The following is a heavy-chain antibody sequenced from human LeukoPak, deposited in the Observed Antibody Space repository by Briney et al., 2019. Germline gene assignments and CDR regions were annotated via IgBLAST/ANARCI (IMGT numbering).Heavy chain of an antibody. D-gene: IGHD4/OR15-4a*01. CDR2: INPNSGGT. CDR1: GGTLSSYA. Sequence: GASVKVSCKASGGTLSSYAISWVRQAPGQGLEWMGWINPNSGGTNYAQKFQGRVTMTRDTSISTAYMELSRLRSDDTAVYYCARDSSFFDDAMLLYWGQGTLVTVSS. J-gene: IGHJ4*02. CDR3: ARDSSFFDDAMLLY. V-gene: IGHV1-2*02.